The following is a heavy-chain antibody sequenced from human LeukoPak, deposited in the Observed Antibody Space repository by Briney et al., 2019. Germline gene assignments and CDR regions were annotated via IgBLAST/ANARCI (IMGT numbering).Heavy chain of an antibody. V-gene: IGHV5-51*01. Sequence: GESLKISCKGSGYTFTNYWIGWVRQMPGKGLEWMGIIYPGDSDTTYSPSFQGQVTISADKSIGTAYLQWSSLEASDTAMYYCARRGYDSSGDREAFDIWGQGTMVTVSS. CDR3: ARRGYDSSGDREAFDI. D-gene: IGHD3-22*01. CDR2: IYPGDSDT. J-gene: IGHJ3*02. CDR1: GYTFTNYW.